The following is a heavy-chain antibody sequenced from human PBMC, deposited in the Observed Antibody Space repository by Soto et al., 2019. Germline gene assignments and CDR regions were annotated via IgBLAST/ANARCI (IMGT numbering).Heavy chain of an antibody. Sequence: GGSLRLSFAASGFRFSNYAMSWVRQAPGKGLEWVSAISGSGGPTNYADSVKGRFTISRDSSNNTLHLQMNNLRAEDTAVYYCVRDKRTISGIFPGYWGQGTQVTVSS. D-gene: IGHD3-9*01. V-gene: IGHV3-23*01. CDR3: VRDKRTISGIFPGY. CDR2: ISGSGGPT. J-gene: IGHJ4*02. CDR1: GFRFSNYA.